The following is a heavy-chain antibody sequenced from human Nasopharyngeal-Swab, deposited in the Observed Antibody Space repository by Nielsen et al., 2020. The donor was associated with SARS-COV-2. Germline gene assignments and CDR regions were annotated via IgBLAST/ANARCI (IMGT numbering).Heavy chain of an antibody. V-gene: IGHV3-30-3*01. CDR1: GFTFTSYD. CDR3: ARGIIAAAED. Sequence: GGSLRLSCAASGFTFTSYDIHWVRQAPGKGLEWVAVISYDGSTKYYADSVEGRFTVSRDNSKNTLYLQMNSLRAEDTAVYYCARGIIAAAEDWGQGTLVTVSS. D-gene: IGHD6-13*01. CDR2: ISYDGSTK. J-gene: IGHJ4*02.